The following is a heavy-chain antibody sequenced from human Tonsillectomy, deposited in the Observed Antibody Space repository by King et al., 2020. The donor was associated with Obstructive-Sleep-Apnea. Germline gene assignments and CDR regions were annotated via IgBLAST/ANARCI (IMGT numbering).Heavy chain of an antibody. CDR3: ASTGLYGDYVGPDY. Sequence: VQLVESGGGVVQPGRSLRLSCAASGFPFSSYGMHWVRQAPGKGLEWVAVISYDGSNKYYADSVKGRFTISRDNSKNTLYLQMNSLRAEDTAVYYCASTGLYGDYVGPDYWGQGTLVTVSS. J-gene: IGHJ4*02. CDR2: ISYDGSNK. V-gene: IGHV3-30*03. CDR1: GFPFSSYG. D-gene: IGHD4-17*01.